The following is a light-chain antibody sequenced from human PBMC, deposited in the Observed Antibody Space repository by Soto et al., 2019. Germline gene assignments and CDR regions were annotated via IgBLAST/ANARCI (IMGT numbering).Light chain of an antibody. Sequence: DIQKTQCPSTLSASVGDRVTITCRASQSISTSLAWYQQKPGKAPKVLIYKASSLESGVPSRFSGSGSGTEFTLTISSLQPDDFATYYCQHCDSYWTFGQGTKVEIK. J-gene: IGKJ1*01. CDR3: QHCDSYWT. CDR2: KAS. V-gene: IGKV1-5*03. CDR1: QSISTS.